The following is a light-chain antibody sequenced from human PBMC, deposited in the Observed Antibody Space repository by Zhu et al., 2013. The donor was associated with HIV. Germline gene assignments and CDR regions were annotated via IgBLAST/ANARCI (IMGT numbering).Light chain of an antibody. CDR1: QNIDTF. J-gene: IGKJ5*01. CDR2: AAT. CDR3: QQTYTTPIT. V-gene: IGKV1-39*01. Sequence: DILLTQSPSSLSASVGDRVTITCRSSQNIDTFLNWYQQKPGKAPKPLIYAATSLQSGVPSRFSGSGSGTDFTLTIASLQPEDYATYYCQQTYTTPITFGQGTRLEIK.